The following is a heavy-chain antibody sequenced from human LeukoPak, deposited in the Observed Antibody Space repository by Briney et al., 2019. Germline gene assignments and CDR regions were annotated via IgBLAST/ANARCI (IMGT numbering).Heavy chain of an antibody. J-gene: IGHJ4*02. V-gene: IGHV1-18*04. CDR3: ARDDSSGSDERYYFDY. D-gene: IGHD3-22*01. CDR1: GYTFTGYY. CDR2: ISAYNGNT. Sequence: RASVKVSCKASGYTFTGYYMHWVRQAPGQGLEWMGWISAYNGNTNYAQKLQGRVTMTTDTSTSTAYMELRSLRSDDTAVYYCARDDSSGSDERYYFDYWGQGTLVTVSS.